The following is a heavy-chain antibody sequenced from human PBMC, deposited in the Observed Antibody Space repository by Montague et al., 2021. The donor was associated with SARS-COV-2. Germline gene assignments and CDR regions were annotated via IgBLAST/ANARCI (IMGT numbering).Heavy chain of an antibody. CDR2: IDHRGNT. J-gene: IGHJ4*02. CDR3: ARGTRVVGITPGFRY. Sequence: SETLSLTCAVYRGSFHIFSWGWIRQSPEKGLEWIGEIDHRGNTNYNPSLKCRVTISVDTSKNQFSLNLTSVTAADTATYYCARGTRVVGITPGFRYWGQGTQVAVSS. D-gene: IGHD2-21*01. CDR1: RGSFHIFS. V-gene: IGHV4-34*01.